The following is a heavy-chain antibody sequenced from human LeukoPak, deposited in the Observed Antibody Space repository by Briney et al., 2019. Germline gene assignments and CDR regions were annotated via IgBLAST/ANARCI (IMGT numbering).Heavy chain of an antibody. CDR3: ARGLYYYDSSGYYPFDY. D-gene: IGHD3-22*01. V-gene: IGHV1-69*01. J-gene: IGHJ4*02. Sequence: SVKVSCKASGGTFSSDAISWGRQAPGQGLEWMGGIIPIFGTANYAQKFQGRVTITADESTSTAYMELSSLRSEDTAVYYCARGLYYYDSSGYYPFDYWGQGTLVTVSS. CDR2: IIPIFGTA. CDR1: GGTFSSDA.